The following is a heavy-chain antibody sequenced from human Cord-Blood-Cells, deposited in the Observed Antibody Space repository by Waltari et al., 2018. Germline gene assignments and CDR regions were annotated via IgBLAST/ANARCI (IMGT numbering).Heavy chain of an antibody. V-gene: IGHV3-23*01. J-gene: IGHJ3*02. D-gene: IGHD7-27*01. CDR1: GSTFRCCA. Sequence: EVQLLESGGGLVQPGWSLRLSCAASGSTFRCCAMSWLGQAPGKGLEWVSAISGSGGSTYYADSVKGRFTISRDNSKNTLYLQMNSLRAEETAVYYCAKDQTGDHAFDIWGQGTMVTVSS. CDR2: ISGSGGST. CDR3: AKDQTGDHAFDI.